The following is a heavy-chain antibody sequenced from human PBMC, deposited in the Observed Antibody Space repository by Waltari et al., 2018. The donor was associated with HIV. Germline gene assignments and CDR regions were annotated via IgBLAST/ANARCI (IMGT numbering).Heavy chain of an antibody. V-gene: IGHV4-34*01. J-gene: IGHJ4*02. CDR3: ARGGNYYRSGSYYKLDY. CDR1: GGSFSDYY. D-gene: IGHD3-10*01. CDR2: INHSGST. Sequence: QVQLQQWGAGLLKPSETLSLTCAVYGGSFSDYYWSWIRQPPGKGLEWISEINHSGSTNYNPSLNSRVTISVDTSKNQFSLKLSSVTAADTAVYYCARGGNYYRSGSYYKLDYWGQGTLVTVSS.